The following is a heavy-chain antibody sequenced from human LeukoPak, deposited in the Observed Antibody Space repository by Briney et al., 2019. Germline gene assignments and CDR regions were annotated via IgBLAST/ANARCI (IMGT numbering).Heavy chain of an antibody. Sequence: SETLSLTCTVSGGSISSSSYYWGWIRQPPGKGLEWIGSLHYSGSTHYNPSLKSRVTISVDTSKNQFSLKLSSVTAADTAVYYCANSANYGGNSGFFDYWGQGTLVTVSS. CDR2: LHYSGST. J-gene: IGHJ4*02. CDR3: ANSANYGGNSGFFDY. CDR1: GGSISSSSYY. V-gene: IGHV4-39*01. D-gene: IGHD4-23*01.